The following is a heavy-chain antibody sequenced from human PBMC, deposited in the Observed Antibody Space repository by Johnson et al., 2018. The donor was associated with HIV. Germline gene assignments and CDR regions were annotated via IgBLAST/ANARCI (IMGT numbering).Heavy chain of an antibody. V-gene: IGHV3-53*01. CDR3: ARWDDGGNLDAFDI. D-gene: IGHD4-23*01. CDR1: GFTVRSNY. Sequence: VQLVESGGGLIQPGGSLRLSCAASGFTVRSNYMSWVRQAPGKGLEWVALIYSGGRTYSADYAKARFTISRDNSKNTQYLQMNSLRAGDTAVYYCARWDDGGNLDAFDIWGQGTMVTVSS. CDR2: IYSGGRT. J-gene: IGHJ3*02.